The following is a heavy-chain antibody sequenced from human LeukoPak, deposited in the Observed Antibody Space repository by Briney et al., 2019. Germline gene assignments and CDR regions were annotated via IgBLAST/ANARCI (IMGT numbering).Heavy chain of an antibody. CDR1: GGTFISYA. J-gene: IGHJ4*02. CDR2: IIPIFGTA. CDR3: ACNDYPQNYFDY. Sequence: SVKVSCKASGGTFISYAISWVRQAPGQGLEWMGGIIPIFGTANYAQKFQGRVTITADESTSTAYMELSSLRSEDTAVYYCACNDYPQNYFDYWGQGTLVTVSS. D-gene: IGHD4-11*01. V-gene: IGHV1-69*13.